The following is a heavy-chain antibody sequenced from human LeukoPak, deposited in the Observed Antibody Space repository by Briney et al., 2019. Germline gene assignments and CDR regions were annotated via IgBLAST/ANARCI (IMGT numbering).Heavy chain of an antibody. CDR1: GYTFTGYY. Sequence: ASVKVSCKASGYTFTGYYMHWVRQAPGQGLEWMGWINPNSGGTDYAQKFQGRVTMTRDTSISTAYMELSRLRSDDTAVYYCARDQGVSIAARLVAFDIWGQGTMVTVSS. J-gene: IGHJ3*02. CDR3: ARDQGVSIAARLVAFDI. V-gene: IGHV1-2*02. CDR2: INPNSGGT. D-gene: IGHD6-6*01.